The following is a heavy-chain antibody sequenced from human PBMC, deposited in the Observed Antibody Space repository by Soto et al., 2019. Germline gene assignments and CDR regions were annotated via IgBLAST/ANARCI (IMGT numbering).Heavy chain of an antibody. CDR3: ARREASYYDSSGYYPPDWFDP. CDR1: GYSFTSYW. V-gene: IGHV5-51*01. D-gene: IGHD3-22*01. J-gene: IGHJ5*02. CDR2: IYPGDSDT. Sequence: GESLKISCKGSGYSFTSYWIGWVRQMPGKGLEWMGIIYPGDSDTRYSPSFQGQVTISADKSISTAYLQWSSLKASDTAMYYCARREASYYDSSGYYPPDWFDPWGQGTLVTVSS.